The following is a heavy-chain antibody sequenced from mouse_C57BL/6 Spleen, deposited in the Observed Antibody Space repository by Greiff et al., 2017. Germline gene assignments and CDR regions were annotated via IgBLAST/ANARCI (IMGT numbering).Heavy chain of an antibody. CDR3: ARGGGYDYAYFDY. CDR2: ISDGGSYT. Sequence: EVHLVESGGGLVKPGGSLKLSCAASGFTFSSYAMSWVRQTPEKRLEWVATISDGGSYTYYPDNVKGRFTISRDNAKNNLYLQMSHLKSEDTAMYYCARGGGYDYAYFDYWGQGTTLTVSS. J-gene: IGHJ2*01. V-gene: IGHV5-4*01. CDR1: GFTFSSYA. D-gene: IGHD2-4*01.